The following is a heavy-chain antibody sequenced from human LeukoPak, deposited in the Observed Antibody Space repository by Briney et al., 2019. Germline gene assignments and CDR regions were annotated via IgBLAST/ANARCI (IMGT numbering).Heavy chain of an antibody. CDR3: AKGGRDIVVVPAAIEYFDY. CDR1: GFTFSSYA. D-gene: IGHD2-2*02. V-gene: IGHV3-23*01. J-gene: IGHJ4*02. Sequence: GGSLRLSCAASGFTFSSYAMSWVRQAPGKGLEWVSAISGSGGSTYYADSVKGRFTISRDNSKNTLYLQMNSLRAEDTAVYYCAKGGRDIVVVPAAIEYFDYWGQGTLVTVSS. CDR2: ISGSGGST.